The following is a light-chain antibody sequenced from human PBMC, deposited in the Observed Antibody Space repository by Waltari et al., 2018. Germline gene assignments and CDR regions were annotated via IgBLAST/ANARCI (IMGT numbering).Light chain of an antibody. Sequence: DIQLTQSPSFLSASVGDRVTITCRARQDISNFLAWYQQKPGQAPQLLIYASSTLQSGVPSRFGGSGSGTEFTLTISSLQPEDFATYYCQQLKDSPPTFGGGTKVEIK. V-gene: IGKV1-9*01. J-gene: IGKJ4*01. CDR1: QDISNF. CDR2: ASS. CDR3: QQLKDSPPT.